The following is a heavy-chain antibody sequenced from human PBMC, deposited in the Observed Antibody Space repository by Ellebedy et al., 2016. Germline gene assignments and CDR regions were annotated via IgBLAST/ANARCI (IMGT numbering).Heavy chain of an antibody. V-gene: IGHV4-59*11. Sequence: SETLSLTCSVSGASISSHYWGWVRQSPGKGLEWIGHIYHSGSAKTIPSLESRLTVPADTSKNLLSLKLTSVTAADTAIYFCARLGVLQFADPMPSSFDYWGQGILVTVSS. CDR2: IYHSGSA. CDR3: ARLGVLQFADPMPSSFDY. J-gene: IGHJ4*02. CDR1: GASISSHY. D-gene: IGHD2-2*01.